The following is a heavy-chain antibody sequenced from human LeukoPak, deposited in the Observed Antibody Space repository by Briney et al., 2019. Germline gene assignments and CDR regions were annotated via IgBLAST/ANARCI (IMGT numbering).Heavy chain of an antibody. D-gene: IGHD6-13*01. V-gene: IGHV3-30*18. CDR2: ISYDGSNK. CDR3: AKSGAYSSSWYGGYDYFDY. CDR1: GFTFSSYG. Sequence: GGSLRLSCAASGFTFSSYGMHWVHQAPGKGLEWVAVISYDGSNKYYADSVKGRFTISRDNSKNTLYLQMNSLRAEDTAVYYCAKSGAYSSSWYGGYDYFDYWGQGTLVTVSS. J-gene: IGHJ4*02.